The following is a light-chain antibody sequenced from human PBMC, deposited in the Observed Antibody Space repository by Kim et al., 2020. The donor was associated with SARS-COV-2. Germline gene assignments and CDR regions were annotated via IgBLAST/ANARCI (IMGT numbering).Light chain of an antibody. CDR3: SSHTSSNTLV. J-gene: IGLJ2*01. V-gene: IGLV2-14*03. CDR2: DVS. CDR1: SSVIGGYNY. Sequence: GQVIIISCTGSSSVIGGYNYVSWYQPHPGKAPQLMIDDVSNRPSGVCNRFSGSKSGNAASLTISGLQAEDEADYYCSSHTSSNTLVFGGGTQLTVL.